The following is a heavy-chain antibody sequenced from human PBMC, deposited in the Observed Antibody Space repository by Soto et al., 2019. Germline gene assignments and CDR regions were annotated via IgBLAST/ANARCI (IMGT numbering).Heavy chain of an antibody. D-gene: IGHD4-17*01. CDR2: IYYSGST. CDR3: AGVYGECPVS. V-gene: IGHV4-59*01. Sequence: RQPPGKGLEWIGYIYYSGSTNYNPSLKSRVTISVDTSKDQFSLKLSSVTAADTVVYYCAGVYGECPVSWGLVTRATV. J-gene: IGHJ4*02.